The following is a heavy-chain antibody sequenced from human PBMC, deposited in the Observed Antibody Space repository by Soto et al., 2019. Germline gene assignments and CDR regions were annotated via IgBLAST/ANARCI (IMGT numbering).Heavy chain of an antibody. Sequence: SETLSLTCAVYGGSFSGYYWSWIRQPPGKGLEWIGEINHSGSTNYNPSLKSRVTISVDTSKNQFSLKLSSVTAADTAVYYCARVGNWKTYGMDVWGQGTTVTVSS. CDR3: ARVGNWKTYGMDV. CDR2: INHSGST. D-gene: IGHD1-20*01. J-gene: IGHJ6*02. CDR1: GGSFSGYY. V-gene: IGHV4-34*01.